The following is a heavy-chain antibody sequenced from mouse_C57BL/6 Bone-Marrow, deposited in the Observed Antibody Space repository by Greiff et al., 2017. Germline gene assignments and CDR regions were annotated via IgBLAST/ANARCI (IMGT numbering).Heavy chain of an antibody. CDR2: IDPSDSYT. CDR3: ARGIYYGKGYYAMDY. J-gene: IGHJ4*01. D-gene: IGHD2-1*01. Sequence: QVQLQQPGAELVMPGASVKLSCKASGYTFTSYWMHWVKQRPGQGLEWIGEIDPSDSYTNYNQKFKGKSTLTVNKSSSTAYMQLSSLTSADSAVYYCARGIYYGKGYYAMDYWGQGTSVTVSS. V-gene: IGHV1-69*01. CDR1: GYTFTSYW.